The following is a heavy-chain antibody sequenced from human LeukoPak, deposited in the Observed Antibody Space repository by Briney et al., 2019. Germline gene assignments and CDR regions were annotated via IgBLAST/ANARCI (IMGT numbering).Heavy chain of an antibody. Sequence: ASVKVSCRVSGRTLTELTMHWVRQAPGKGLEWMGDFGPEDDEIIYAQKFQGRVTMTEDTSTNTAYMELSSLNSDDTAVYYCARHTTIFGVAIIDIWGQGTMVTVSS. D-gene: IGHD3-3*01. CDR1: GRTLTELT. CDR3: ARHTTIFGVAIIDI. CDR2: FGPEDDEI. V-gene: IGHV1-24*01. J-gene: IGHJ3*02.